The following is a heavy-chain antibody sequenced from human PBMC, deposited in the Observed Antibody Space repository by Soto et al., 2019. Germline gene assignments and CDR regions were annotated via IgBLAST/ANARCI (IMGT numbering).Heavy chain of an antibody. CDR3: AKPGYYDYTWGSYLDY. CDR1: AFSFSSYA. D-gene: IGHD3-16*02. CDR2: ISGSGDTT. V-gene: IGHV3-23*01. J-gene: IGHJ4*02. Sequence: EVQLLESGGGLVQPGGSPRLSCAASAFSFSSYAMTWVRQAPGKGLEWVSAISGSGDTTYYADSVKGRFTISRDNSKNTLYLQMNSLRAEDTAVYYCAKPGYYDYTWGSYLDYWGQGALVTVSS.